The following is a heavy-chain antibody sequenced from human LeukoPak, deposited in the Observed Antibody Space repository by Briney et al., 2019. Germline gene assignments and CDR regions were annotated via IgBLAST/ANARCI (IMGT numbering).Heavy chain of an antibody. J-gene: IGHJ5*02. CDR1: GGSFSGYY. Sequence: SETLSLTCAVYGGSFSGYYWSWIRQPPGKGLEWIGEINHSGSTNYNPSLKSRVTISVDTSKNQFSLKLSSVTAADTAVYYCARAHPPRPWGQGTLVTVSS. CDR2: INHSGST. V-gene: IGHV4-34*01. CDR3: ARAHPPRP.